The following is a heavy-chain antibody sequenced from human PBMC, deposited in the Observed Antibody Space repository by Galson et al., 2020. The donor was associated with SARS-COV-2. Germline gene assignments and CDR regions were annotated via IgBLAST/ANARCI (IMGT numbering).Heavy chain of an antibody. Sequence: ASETLSLTCPVSGGSISSYYWSWIRQPPGKGLEWIGYIYYSGSTNYNPSLKSRVTISVDTSKNQFSLKLSSVTAADTAVYYCARGFDYWGQGTLVTVSS. CDR2: IYYSGST. CDR1: GGSISSYY. V-gene: IGHV4-59*08. CDR3: ARGFDY. J-gene: IGHJ4*02.